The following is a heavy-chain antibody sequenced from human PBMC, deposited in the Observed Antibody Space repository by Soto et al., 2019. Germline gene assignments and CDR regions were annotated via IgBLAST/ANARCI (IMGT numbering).Heavy chain of an antibody. CDR1: GSTFSSYT. Sequence: QVQLVQSGAEVRKPGSSVEVSCMASGSTFSSYTVNWVRQAPGQGLEWIGRIIPVLGVTHYARRFQGRVTMTADRSRXTXNXXLTSLTSEDTAVYYWARRRYCGVDCYSKFYYGMDVWGQGTPVTVSS. V-gene: IGHV1-69*02. D-gene: IGHD2-21*02. CDR3: ARRRYCGVDCYSKFYYGMDV. J-gene: IGHJ6*02. CDR2: IIPVLGVT.